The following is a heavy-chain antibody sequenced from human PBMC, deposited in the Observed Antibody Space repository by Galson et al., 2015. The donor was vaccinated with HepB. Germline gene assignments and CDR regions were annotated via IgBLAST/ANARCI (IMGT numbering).Heavy chain of an antibody. D-gene: IGHD3-22*01. Sequence: SLRLSCAASGFTFSSYGMHWVRQAPGKGLEWVAVIWYDGNNKYYADSVKGRFTISRDDSKKSVYLQMNSLKMEDTAVYYCTRRRYYDTSGYYSYGFGIWGQGTMVTVSS. CDR2: IWYDGNNK. CDR3: TRRRYYDTSGYYSYGFGI. J-gene: IGHJ3*02. V-gene: IGHV3-33*08. CDR1: GFTFSSYG.